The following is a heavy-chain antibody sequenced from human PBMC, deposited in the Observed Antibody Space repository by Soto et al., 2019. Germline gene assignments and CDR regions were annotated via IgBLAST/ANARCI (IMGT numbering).Heavy chain of an antibody. CDR3: TVRRDGYNLSWFDP. V-gene: IGHV4-31*03. Sequence: QMQLQESGPGLVKPSQTLSLTCTVSGGSISSGGYYWSWIRQHPGKGLEWIGYIYPSGNTYYNPSLKSRATISVDTSKNHFSLHVMSVTAADTAVYYCTVRRDGYNLSWFDPWGQGTLVTVSS. D-gene: IGHD5-12*01. CDR2: IYPSGNT. J-gene: IGHJ5*02. CDR1: GGSISSGGYY.